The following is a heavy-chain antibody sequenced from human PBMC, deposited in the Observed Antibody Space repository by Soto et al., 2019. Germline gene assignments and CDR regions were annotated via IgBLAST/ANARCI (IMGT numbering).Heavy chain of an antibody. CDR2: ISYDGSNK. D-gene: IGHD3-3*01. Sequence: GGSLRLSCAASGFTFSSYGMHWVRQAPGKGLEWVAVISYDGSNKYYADSVKGRFTISRDNSKNTLYLQMNSLRAEDTAVYYCAITVLRFLEWSPADYSYYMLNVWRHGAPVTVSS. V-gene: IGHV3-30*03. CDR1: GFTFSSYG. J-gene: IGHJ6*01. CDR3: AITVLRFLEWSPADYSYYMLNV.